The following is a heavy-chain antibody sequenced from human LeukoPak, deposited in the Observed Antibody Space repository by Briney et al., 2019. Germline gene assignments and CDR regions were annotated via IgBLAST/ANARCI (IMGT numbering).Heavy chain of an antibody. CDR1: GGSISSSYSY. Sequence: SETLSLPCTVSGGSISSSYSYWGWIRQPPGKGLEWIGDIYYSGSTYYSPSLTSRVTVSVDTSENQFSLKLSSVTAADTAVYYCARAHSIASYYYGVDVWGQGTTVTVPS. CDR3: ARAHSIASYYYGVDV. CDR2: IYYSGST. D-gene: IGHD2/OR15-2a*01. V-gene: IGHV4-39*07. J-gene: IGHJ6*02.